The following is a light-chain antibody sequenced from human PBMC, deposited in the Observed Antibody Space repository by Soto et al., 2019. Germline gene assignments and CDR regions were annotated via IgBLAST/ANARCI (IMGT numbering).Light chain of an antibody. V-gene: IGKV3-11*01. CDR1: QNIANF. J-gene: IGKJ5*01. CDR2: EAS. CDR3: PHRRDWSIT. Sequence: EYVLTQSPATLSLSPGERASLSCRASQNIANFLAWYQQRPGQAPRLLIYEASNSATGIPARLSGSGSGTAFTRAINSLGSEGFVVYYCPHRRDWSITFGQGPRLE.